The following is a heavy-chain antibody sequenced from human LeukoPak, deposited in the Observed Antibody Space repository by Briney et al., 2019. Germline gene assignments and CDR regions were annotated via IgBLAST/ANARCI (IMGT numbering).Heavy chain of an antibody. J-gene: IGHJ4*02. Sequence: GGSLRLSCAASGITFSNYGMHWVRQAPGKGLEWVAVISNDGTNKYYADSVKGRFTISRDTSKNTLYLQMNSLREEDTAVYYCAKDGRFRAVDYWGQGTLVTVSS. CDR1: GITFSNYG. CDR2: ISNDGTNK. V-gene: IGHV3-30*18. D-gene: IGHD3-16*01. CDR3: AKDGRFRAVDY.